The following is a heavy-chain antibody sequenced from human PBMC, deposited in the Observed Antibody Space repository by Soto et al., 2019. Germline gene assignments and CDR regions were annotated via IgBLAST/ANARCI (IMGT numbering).Heavy chain of an antibody. J-gene: IGHJ4*02. Sequence: AETLSLTCTVSGGSIYRSGDYWGWLRQPQGRGLEWIGNIDYNGTTTYNPSLESRVTMSVDMPNNEFSLDLTSVTAADTAVYYCSRSHSFDGSIYHYYFDFWGQGTLVTGSS. V-gene: IGHV4-61*05. CDR3: SRSHSFDGSIYHYYFDF. CDR1: GGSIYRSGDY. CDR2: IDYNGTT. D-gene: IGHD3-3*02.